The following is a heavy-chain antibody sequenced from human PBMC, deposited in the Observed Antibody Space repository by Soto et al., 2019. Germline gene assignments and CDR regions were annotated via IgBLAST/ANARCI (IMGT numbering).Heavy chain of an antibody. V-gene: IGHV3-30*18. CDR1: GFTFSSYG. Sequence: QVQLLESGGGVVQPGRSLRLSCAASGFTFSSYGMHWVRQAPGKGLEWVAVISYAGSNKYYADSVKGRFTISRDNSKNTLYLKMTRLSADDTAVYYCAKDQSPLYYDFWGGHHQDYGMDVCGGGTTITVS. D-gene: IGHD3-3*01. CDR2: ISYAGSNK. J-gene: IGHJ6*02. CDR3: AKDQSPLYYDFWGGHHQDYGMDV.